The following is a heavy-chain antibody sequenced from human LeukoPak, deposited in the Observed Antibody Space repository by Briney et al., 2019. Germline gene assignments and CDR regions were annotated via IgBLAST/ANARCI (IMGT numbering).Heavy chain of an antibody. V-gene: IGHV3-23*01. CDR1: GFTFSSYA. Sequence: GGSLTLSSAASGFTFSSYAMSWVRQAPGKGLEWVSVICGSGDTTYYADSVKGRFTISRDASKNTLYLQMSSLRADDTAVYYCAKGRIASCYSVSASWGQGTLVTVSS. CDR3: AKGRIASCYSVSAS. CDR2: ICGSGDTT. D-gene: IGHD2-15*01. J-gene: IGHJ5*02.